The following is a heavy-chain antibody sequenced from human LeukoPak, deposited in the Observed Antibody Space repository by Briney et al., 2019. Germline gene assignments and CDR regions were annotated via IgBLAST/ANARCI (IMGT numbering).Heavy chain of an antibody. CDR2: MYYSGST. CDR1: GGSISSYY. J-gene: IGHJ4*02. V-gene: IGHV4-59*01. Sequence: SETLSLTCTVSGGSISSYYWSWIRQPPGKGLECIGYMYYSGSTNYNPSLKSRVTISVDTPKNQFSLKLSSVTAADTAVYYCARGPDYDFWSGYYTSSNVHFDYWGQGTPVTASS. D-gene: IGHD3-3*01. CDR3: ARGPDYDFWSGYYTSSNVHFDY.